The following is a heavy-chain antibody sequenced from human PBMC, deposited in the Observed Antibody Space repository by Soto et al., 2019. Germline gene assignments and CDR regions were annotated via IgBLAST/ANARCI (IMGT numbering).Heavy chain of an antibody. Sequence: ASVKVSCKASGYAFTDYYMHWVRQAPGQGLEWMGWINSKSGGTNLAQRFQGRVTMTRDTSISTTHLEVSRLRSDDTAVYYCARERCSSTSCREEAFDIWGQGTMVTVSS. D-gene: IGHD2-2*01. V-gene: IGHV1-2*02. CDR2: INSKSGGT. CDR3: ARERCSSTSCREEAFDI. CDR1: GYAFTDYY. J-gene: IGHJ3*02.